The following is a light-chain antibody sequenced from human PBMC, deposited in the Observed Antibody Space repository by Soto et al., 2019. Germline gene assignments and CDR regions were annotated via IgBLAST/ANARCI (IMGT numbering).Light chain of an antibody. CDR1: QSVSSN. J-gene: IGKJ3*01. CDR3: QQYNNWPPAFT. CDR2: GAS. Sequence: EIVMTQSPATLSVSPGERATLSCWASQSVSSNLAWYQQKPGQAPRLLIYGASTRATGIPARFSGSGSGTEFTLTISSLQSEDFAVYYCQQYNNWPPAFTFGPGTKVDI. V-gene: IGKV3D-15*01.